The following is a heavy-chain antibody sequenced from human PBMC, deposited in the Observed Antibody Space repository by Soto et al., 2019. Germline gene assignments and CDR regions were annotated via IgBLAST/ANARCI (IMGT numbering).Heavy chain of an antibody. D-gene: IGHD3-16*01. CDR1: GGSISSYY. CDR2: IYYSGST. Sequence: QVQLQESGPGLVKPSETLSLTCTVSGGSISSYYWSWIRQPPGKGLEWIGYIYYSGSTYYNPSLKSRVTISVDTSKNQFSLKLSSVTAADTAVYYCARGGNGLDYWGQGTLVTVSS. J-gene: IGHJ4*02. V-gene: IGHV4-59*08. CDR3: ARGGNGLDY.